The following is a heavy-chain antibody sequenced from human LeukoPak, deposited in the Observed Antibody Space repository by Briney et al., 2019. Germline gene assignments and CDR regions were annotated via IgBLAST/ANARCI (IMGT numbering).Heavy chain of an antibody. J-gene: IGHJ4*02. CDR3: ARTANMGYEDY. D-gene: IGHD3-3*01. Sequence: GASVKVSCKASGYTFTSYYMHWVRQAPGQGLEWMGIINPSGGSTSYAQKLQGRVTMTTDTSTSTAYMELRSLRSDDTAVYYCARTANMGYEDYWGQGTLVTVSS. CDR2: INPSGGST. CDR1: GYTFTSYY. V-gene: IGHV1-46*01.